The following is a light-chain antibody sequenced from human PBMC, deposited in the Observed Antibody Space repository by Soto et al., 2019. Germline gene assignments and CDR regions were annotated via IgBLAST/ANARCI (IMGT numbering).Light chain of an antibody. CDR3: AACDDSLNGFYV. V-gene: IGLV1-44*01. CDR2: SHN. J-gene: IGLJ1*01. Sequence: QSVLTQPPSASGTPGQRVTISCSGSSSNVGRNSVNWYQQLPGTAPKLLIYSHNQRPSGVPDRFSGSKSGTSASLAISGIQSEDEADYYCAACDDSLNGFYVFGTGTKLTVL. CDR1: SSNVGRNS.